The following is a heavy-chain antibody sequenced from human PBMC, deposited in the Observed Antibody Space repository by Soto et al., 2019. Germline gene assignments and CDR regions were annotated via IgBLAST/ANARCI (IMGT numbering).Heavy chain of an antibody. Sequence: QVQLVQSGAEVKKPGASVKVSCKDSGYTFTGYYIHWVRQAPGQGLVLMGWINPNSGGTNYARKFQGWVTMTRDTSISTAYMELSRLRSDDTAVYYCASAWELNDAFDIWGQGTMVTVSS. J-gene: IGHJ3*02. CDR2: INPNSGGT. CDR1: GYTFTGYY. D-gene: IGHD1-26*01. CDR3: ASAWELNDAFDI. V-gene: IGHV1-2*04.